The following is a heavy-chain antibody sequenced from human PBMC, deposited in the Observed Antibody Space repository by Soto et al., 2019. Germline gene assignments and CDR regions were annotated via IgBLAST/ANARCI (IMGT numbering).Heavy chain of an antibody. V-gene: IGHV1-3*01. CDR3: ARERGYDAASYYYGMDV. D-gene: IGHD3-3*01. CDR2: INAGNGNT. CDR1: GYTFTSYA. J-gene: IGHJ6*02. Sequence: ASVKVSCKASGYTFTSYAIHWVRQAPGQRPEWMGWINAGNGNTKYSQKFQDRVTITADESTSTAYMELSSLRSEDTAVYYCARERGYDAASYYYGMDVWGQGTTVTVSS.